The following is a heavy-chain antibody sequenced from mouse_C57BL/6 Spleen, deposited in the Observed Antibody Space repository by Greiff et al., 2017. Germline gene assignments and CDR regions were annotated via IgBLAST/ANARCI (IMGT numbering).Heavy chain of an antibody. J-gene: IGHJ2*01. CDR2: INPYNGGT. V-gene: IGHV1-19*01. Sequence: VQLQQSGPVLVKPGASVKMSCKASGYTFTDYYMNWVKQSHGKSLEWIGVINPYNGGTSYNQKFKGKATLTVDKSSSTAYMELHSLTSEDSAVYITAKYAYATGNYFDTWGQDTTLSVSS. CDR1: GYTFTDYY. D-gene: IGHD2-2*01. CDR3: AKYAYATGNYFDT.